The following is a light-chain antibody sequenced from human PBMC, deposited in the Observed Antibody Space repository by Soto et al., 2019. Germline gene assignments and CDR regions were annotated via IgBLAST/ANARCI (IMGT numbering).Light chain of an antibody. V-gene: IGLV1-40*01. J-gene: IGLJ2*01. CDR3: QSFDDSLTGLI. CDR2: ANT. CDR1: NSNIGANYG. Sequence: QSVLTQPPSVTGAPGQRVTISCTGSNSNIGANYGVHWYQQFPETAPKLLIYANTNRPSGVPDRFFGSRSGTSASLAITGLQAEDEADYYCQSFDDSLTGLIFGGGTKLTVL.